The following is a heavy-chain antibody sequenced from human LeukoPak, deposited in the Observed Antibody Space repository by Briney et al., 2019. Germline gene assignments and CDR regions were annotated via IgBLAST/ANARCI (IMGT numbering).Heavy chain of an antibody. CDR2: ISSSSRTV. CDR3: ASEAPRPIKWEREQILSYYFDF. V-gene: IGHV3-48*01. D-gene: IGHD1/OR15-1a*01. Sequence: PGGSLRLSCAASGFTFSTYNMNWVRQAPGRGLEWVSYISSSSRTVYYADSVKGRFTISRDNAKNSLHLQMNNLRAEDTAVYYCASEAPRPIKWEREQILSYYFDFWGQGTLVTVSS. CDR1: GFTFSTYN. J-gene: IGHJ4*02.